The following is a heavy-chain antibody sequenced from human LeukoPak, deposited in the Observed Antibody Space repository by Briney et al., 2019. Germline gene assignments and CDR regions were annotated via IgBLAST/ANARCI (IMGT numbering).Heavy chain of an antibody. CDR1: GLTFSGSW. J-gene: IGHJ4*02. CDR2: IDGDGRTT. V-gene: IGHV3-74*01. Sequence: GGSLRLSCTGSGLTFSGSWMHWVRQAPGKGLVWVSRIDGDGRTTNYADSVKGRFTISRDNAKDMLYLQMNSLRAEDTAVYYCAGGKDNSFDHWGQGTLVTVSS. D-gene: IGHD4-11*01. CDR3: AGGKDNSFDH.